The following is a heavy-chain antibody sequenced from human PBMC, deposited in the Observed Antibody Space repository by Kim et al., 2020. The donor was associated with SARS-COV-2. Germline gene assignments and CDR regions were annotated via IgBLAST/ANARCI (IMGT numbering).Heavy chain of an antibody. CDR2: ISYDGSNK. CDR3: VIVRGSIAARTYGLYGM. Sequence: GGSLRLSCAASGFTFSSSGMHWVLQATGKGLEWVAVISYDGSNKYYADEVKARFTISRDNLQNMLYLLMNILIGEDTAVYYCVIVRGSIAARTYGLYGM. V-gene: IGHV3-30*03. J-gene: IGHJ6*01. CDR1: GFTFSSSG. D-gene: IGHD6-25*01.